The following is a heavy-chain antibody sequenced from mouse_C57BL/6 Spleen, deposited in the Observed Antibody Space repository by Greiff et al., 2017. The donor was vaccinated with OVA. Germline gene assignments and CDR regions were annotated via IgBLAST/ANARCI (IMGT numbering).Heavy chain of an antibody. CDR1: GYSINSYG. CDR2: LCGDGRK. J-gene: IGHJ4*01. V-gene: IGHV2-3*01. Sequence: VQGVASGPGLVAPSQRLSIPCTVSGYSINSYGVNWVRQPPGTGLEWLGVLCGDGRKTYNSDLISRLSISKDNSKSQVFLKLNSLQTDDTATYYGAKIPNYYGSSNSMDYWGQGTSVTVSS. CDR3: AKIPNYYGSSNSMDY. D-gene: IGHD1-1*01.